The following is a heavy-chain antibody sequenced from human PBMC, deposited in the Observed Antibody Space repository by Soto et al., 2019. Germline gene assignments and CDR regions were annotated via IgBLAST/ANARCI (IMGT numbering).Heavy chain of an antibody. CDR2: ISYDGSNK. Sequence: GGSLRLSCAASGFTFSSYAMHWVRQAPGKGLEWVAVISYDGSNKYYADSVKGRFTISRDNSKNTLYLQMNSLRAEDTAVYYCARDSRDIVVVPAAIYSPHDYWGQGTLVTVSS. V-gene: IGHV3-30-3*01. CDR1: GFTFSSYA. J-gene: IGHJ4*02. CDR3: ARDSRDIVVVPAAIYSPHDY. D-gene: IGHD2-2*01.